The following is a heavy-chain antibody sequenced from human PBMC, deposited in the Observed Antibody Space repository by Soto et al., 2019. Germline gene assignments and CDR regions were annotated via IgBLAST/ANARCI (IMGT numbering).Heavy chain of an antibody. CDR2: ISGSGGST. CDR1: GFTFSSYA. CDR3: AKSCPRYCSGGSCYTDY. V-gene: IGHV3-23*01. Sequence: GGSLRLSCAASGFTFSSYAMSWVRQAPGKGLEWVSAISGSGGSTYYADSVKGRFTISRDNSKNTPYLQMNSLRAEDTAVYYCAKSCPRYCSGGSCYTDYWGQGTLVTVSS. D-gene: IGHD2-15*01. J-gene: IGHJ4*02.